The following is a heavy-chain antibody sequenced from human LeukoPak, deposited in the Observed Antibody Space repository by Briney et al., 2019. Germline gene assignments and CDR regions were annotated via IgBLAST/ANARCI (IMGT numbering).Heavy chain of an antibody. V-gene: IGHV1-69*13. Sequence: SVKVSCKASGGTFSSYAISWVRQAPGQGLEWMGGIIPIFGTANYAQKFQGRVTITADESTSTAYMELSSLRSEDTAVYYCARNEDWNRSHYYYGMDVWGQGTTVTVSS. CDR2: IIPIFGTA. D-gene: IGHD1-1*01. CDR1: GGTFSSYA. CDR3: ARNEDWNRSHYYYGMDV. J-gene: IGHJ6*02.